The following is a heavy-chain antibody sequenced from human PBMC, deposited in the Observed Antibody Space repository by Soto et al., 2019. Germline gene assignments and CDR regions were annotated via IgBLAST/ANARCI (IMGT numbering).Heavy chain of an antibody. V-gene: IGHV2-5*01. CDR2: IYWHDDE. CDR1: GFSLSTTAEG. J-gene: IGHJ4*02. Sequence: QITLKESGPTLVKPTQTLTLTCTFSGFSLSTTAEGVGWIRQPPGKALEWLALIYWHDDERYSPSLKSRLTITKDTSKNQVVLTMTNVDPVDTATYYCAHGSCSSADCYPNPYLDYWGQGILVTVSS. D-gene: IGHD2-2*01. CDR3: AHGSCSSADCYPNPYLDY.